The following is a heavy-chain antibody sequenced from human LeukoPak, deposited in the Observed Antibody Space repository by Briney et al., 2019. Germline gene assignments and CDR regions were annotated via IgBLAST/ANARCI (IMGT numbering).Heavy chain of an antibody. D-gene: IGHD6-6*01. CDR1: GFTFSTYG. Sequence: GGSLRLSCAASGFTFSTYGIHWVRQAPGKGLEWVAFIRFDGAYKHTANSVKGRFTISRDNAQNTVYLYMNTLRTEDTAVYYCAREQLVADYWGQGTLVTVSS. CDR3: AREQLVADY. J-gene: IGHJ4*02. V-gene: IGHV3-30*02. CDR2: IRFDGAYK.